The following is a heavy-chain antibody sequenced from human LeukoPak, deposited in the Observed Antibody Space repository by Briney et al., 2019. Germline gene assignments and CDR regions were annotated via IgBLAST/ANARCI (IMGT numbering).Heavy chain of an antibody. Sequence: PGGSLRLSCAASGFTFSSYSMNWVRQAPGKGLEWVSSISSSSSYIYYADSVKGRFTISRDNAKNSLYLQMNSLRAEDTAVYYCARVVWSAAAGIYQRKSGAFDIWGQGTMVTASS. CDR1: GFTFSSYS. CDR3: ARVVWSAAAGIYQRKSGAFDI. J-gene: IGHJ3*02. D-gene: IGHD6-13*01. CDR2: ISSSSSYI. V-gene: IGHV3-21*01.